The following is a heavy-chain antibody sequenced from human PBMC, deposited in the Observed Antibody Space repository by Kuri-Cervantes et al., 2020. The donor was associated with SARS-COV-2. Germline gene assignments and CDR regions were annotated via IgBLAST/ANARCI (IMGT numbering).Heavy chain of an antibody. V-gene: IGHV1-2*04. CDR2: INPNSGCT. Sequence: DSVKVSCKASGYTFTGYYMHWVRQAPGQGLEWMGWINPNSGCTNYAQKFQGWGTMTRDTSISTVYIELSRLRSDDTAVYYCSRSTPFRRLVGFSQGGAFDIWGQGTMVTVSS. J-gene: IGHJ3*02. CDR1: GYTFTGYY. CDR3: SRSTPFRRLVGFSQGGAFDI. D-gene: IGHD1-26*01.